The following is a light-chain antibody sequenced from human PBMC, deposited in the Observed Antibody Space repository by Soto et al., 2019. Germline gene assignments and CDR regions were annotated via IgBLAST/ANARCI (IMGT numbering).Light chain of an antibody. V-gene: IGLV1-40*01. CDR2: GNS. CDR3: QSYDSSLSGWV. J-gene: IGLJ3*02. CDR1: SSTTGAGYD. Sequence: SVLTQPPSVSGAQGQRLPISGTGSSSTTGAGYDVHWYQQLPGTAPKLLIYGNSNRPSGVPDRFSGSKSGTSASLAITGLQAEDEADYYCQSYDSSLSGWVFGGGTKLTVL.